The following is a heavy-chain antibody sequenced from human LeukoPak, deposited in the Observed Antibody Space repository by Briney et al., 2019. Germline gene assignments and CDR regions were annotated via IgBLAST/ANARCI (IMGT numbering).Heavy chain of an antibody. J-gene: IGHJ4*02. CDR3: ARPRGYSGYDWRLFDY. Sequence: ASVKVSCKASGYTFTGYYMHWVRQAPGQGLEWMGWINPNSGGTNYAQKFQGRVTMTRDTSISTAYMELSRLRSDDTAVYYCARPRGYSGYDWRLFDYWGQGTLVTASS. CDR2: INPNSGGT. D-gene: IGHD5-12*01. V-gene: IGHV1-2*02. CDR1: GYTFTGYY.